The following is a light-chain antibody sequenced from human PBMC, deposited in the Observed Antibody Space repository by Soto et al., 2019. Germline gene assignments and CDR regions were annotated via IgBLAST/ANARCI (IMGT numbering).Light chain of an antibody. Sequence: QSVLTQPASVSGSPGQSITISCTGTSSDVGTYNYVSWYQQHPGKAPKLIIYEVSNRPSGVSNRFSGSKSGNTASLTISGLQAEDEADCYCSSYTSSTDYVFGTGTKVTVL. J-gene: IGLJ1*01. CDR1: SSDVGTYNY. CDR3: SSYTSSTDYV. CDR2: EVS. V-gene: IGLV2-14*01.